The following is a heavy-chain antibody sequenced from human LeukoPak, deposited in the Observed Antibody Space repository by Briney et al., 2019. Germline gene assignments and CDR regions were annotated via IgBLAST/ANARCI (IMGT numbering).Heavy chain of an antibody. D-gene: IGHD3-10*01. J-gene: IGHJ6*04. Sequence: SQTLSLTCAVSGGSISSGGYSWSWIRQPPGKGLEWIGYIYHSGSTYYNPSLKSRVTISVDRSKNQFSLKLSSVTAADTAVYYCARVAYYGSGSHCGMDVGGKGTTVTVSS. CDR1: GGSISSGGYS. CDR3: ARVAYYGSGSHCGMDV. CDR2: IYHSGST. V-gene: IGHV4-30-2*01.